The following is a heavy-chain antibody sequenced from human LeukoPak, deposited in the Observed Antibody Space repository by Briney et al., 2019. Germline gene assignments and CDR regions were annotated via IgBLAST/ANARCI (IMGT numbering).Heavy chain of an antibody. CDR1: GYTFTSYG. D-gene: IGHD3-10*01. CDR3: ARDSPYGSGSYYMPQFDY. CDR2: ISAYNGNT. Sequence: ASVKVSCKASGYTFTSYGISWVRQAPGQGLEWMGWISAYNGNTNYAQKLQGRVTMTTDTSTSTAYMELRSLRSDDTAVYYCARDSPYGSGSYYMPQFDYWGQGTLVTVSS. J-gene: IGHJ4*02. V-gene: IGHV1-18*01.